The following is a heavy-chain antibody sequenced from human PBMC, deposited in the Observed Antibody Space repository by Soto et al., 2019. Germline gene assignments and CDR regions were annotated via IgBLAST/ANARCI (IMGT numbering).Heavy chain of an antibody. CDR1: GFTFSSYA. D-gene: IGHD4-17*01. Sequence: GGSLRLSCAASGFTFSSYAMSWVRQAPGKGLEWVSYTSGTGGSTYYADSVKGRFTISRDNSKNTLYLQMNSLRAEDTAVYYCARLSAYGDYVDYWGQGTLVTVSS. V-gene: IGHV3-23*01. CDR2: TSGTGGST. J-gene: IGHJ4*02. CDR3: ARLSAYGDYVDY.